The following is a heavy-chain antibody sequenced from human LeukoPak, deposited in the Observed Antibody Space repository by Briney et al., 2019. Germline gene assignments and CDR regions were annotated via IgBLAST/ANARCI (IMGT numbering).Heavy chain of an antibody. Sequence: GGSLRLSCAASGFTFSSYGMHWVRQAPGKGLEWVAFIRYDGSNKYYADSVKGRFTISRDNSKNTLYLQMNSLRAEDTAVYYCTTTDYSNNDYWGQGTLVTVSS. J-gene: IGHJ4*02. CDR1: GFTFSSYG. D-gene: IGHD4-11*01. CDR2: IRYDGSNK. CDR3: TTTDYSNNDY. V-gene: IGHV3-30*02.